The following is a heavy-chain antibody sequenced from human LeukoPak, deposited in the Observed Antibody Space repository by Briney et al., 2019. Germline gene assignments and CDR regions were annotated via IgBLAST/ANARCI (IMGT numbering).Heavy chain of an antibody. D-gene: IGHD5-18*01. Sequence: SEALSLTCAVYGGSFSGYYWSWIRQPPGKGLEWIGEINHSGSTNYNPSLKSRVTISVDTSKNQFSLKLSSVTAADTAVYYCAREIYSYGYSDYWGQGTLVTVSS. CDR2: INHSGST. V-gene: IGHV4-34*01. CDR3: AREIYSYGYSDY. J-gene: IGHJ4*02. CDR1: GGSFSGYY.